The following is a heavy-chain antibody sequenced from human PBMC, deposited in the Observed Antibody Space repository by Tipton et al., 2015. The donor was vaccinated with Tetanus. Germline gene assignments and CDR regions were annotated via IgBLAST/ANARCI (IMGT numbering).Heavy chain of an antibody. D-gene: IGHD1-1*01. V-gene: IGHV4-34*01. CDR3: VTVNFPNYDHCGMDV. Sequence: TLSLTCAVYGASFSDYYWSWIRQAPGKGLXWIGEINHSGSTNHNPSLKSRVTLSVDTSKNQFSLKLNSVTAADTTMYYCVTVNFPNYDHCGMDVWVQVTTVTVSS. CDR2: INHSGST. J-gene: IGHJ6*02. CDR1: GASFSDYY.